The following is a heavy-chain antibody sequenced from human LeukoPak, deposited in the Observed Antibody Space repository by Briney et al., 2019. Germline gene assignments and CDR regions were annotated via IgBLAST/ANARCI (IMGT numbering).Heavy chain of an antibody. D-gene: IGHD5-18*01. Sequence: GASVKVSCKVSGYTLTELSMQWVRQAPGKGLEWMGGFDPEDGETIYAQKFQGRVTMTEDTSTDTAYMELSSLRSEDTAVYYCATEGGYSYGYDYWGQGTLVTVSS. J-gene: IGHJ4*02. V-gene: IGHV1-24*01. CDR3: ATEGGYSYGYDY. CDR2: FDPEDGET. CDR1: GYTLTELS.